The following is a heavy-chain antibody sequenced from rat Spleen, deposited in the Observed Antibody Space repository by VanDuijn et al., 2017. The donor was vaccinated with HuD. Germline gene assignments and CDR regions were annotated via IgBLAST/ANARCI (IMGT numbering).Heavy chain of an antibody. J-gene: IGHJ2*01. V-gene: IGHV5-25*01. CDR2: ISTGGGST. Sequence: EVQLVESGGGLVQPGRSLKLSCSVSGFTFSDYYMAWVRQAPTKGLDWVASISTGGGSTYYRDSVKGRFTISRDNAKSTLYLQMDSLRSEDTATYYCARRGYNYYFDYWGQGVMVTVSS. CDR1: GFTFSDYY. CDR3: ARRGYNYYFDY. D-gene: IGHD1-4*01.